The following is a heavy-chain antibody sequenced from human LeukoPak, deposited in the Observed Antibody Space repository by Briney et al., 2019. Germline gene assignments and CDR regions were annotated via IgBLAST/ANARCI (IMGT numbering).Heavy chain of an antibody. J-gene: IGHJ4*02. Sequence: GGSLRLSCAGSGFTFSSYSMNWVRQAPGKGLEWVSSITSSSSYIYYADSVKGRFTISRDNAKKSVYLQMNSLRAEDTAVYYCAKDRVLRYFDWLFDLDYWGQGTLVTVSS. V-gene: IGHV3-21*01. CDR3: AKDRVLRYFDWLFDLDY. D-gene: IGHD3-9*01. CDR2: ITSSSSYI. CDR1: GFTFSSYS.